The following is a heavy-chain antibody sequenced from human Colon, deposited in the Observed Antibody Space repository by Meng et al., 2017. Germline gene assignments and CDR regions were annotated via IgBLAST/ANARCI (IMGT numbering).Heavy chain of an antibody. CDR3: ARELFVAGAFGWFDP. CDR2: IPYRATT. Sequence: LKAQSPGLVTPSETLSPISTRAGGSLSSTFWTWLRHSPSKGLDWMGWIPYRATTNYHPSLKSRVTISAAKSKSQFSLKLNAVTAADTAVYYCARELFVAGAFGWFDPWCQGTLVTVSS. D-gene: IGHD6-19*01. V-gene: IGHV4-59*01. CDR1: GGSLSSTF. J-gene: IGHJ5*02.